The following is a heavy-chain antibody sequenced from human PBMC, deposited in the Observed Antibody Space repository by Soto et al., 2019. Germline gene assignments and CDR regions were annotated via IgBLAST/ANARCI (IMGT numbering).Heavy chain of an antibody. CDR2: ISSSSSYI. CDR1: GFTFSSYS. D-gene: IGHD2-2*01. V-gene: IGHV3-21*01. CDR3: ARDCSSTSCYDYYYYGMDV. J-gene: IGHJ6*02. Sequence: EVQLVESGGGLVKPGGSLRLSCAASGFTFSSYSMNWVRQAPGKGLEWVSSISSSSSYIYYADSVKGRFTISRDNAKNSLYLQMNSLRAEDTAVYYCARDCSSTSCYDYYYYGMDVWGQRTTVTVSS.